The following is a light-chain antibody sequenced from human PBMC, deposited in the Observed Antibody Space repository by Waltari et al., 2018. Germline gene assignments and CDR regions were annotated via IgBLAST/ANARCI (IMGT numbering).Light chain of an antibody. CDR2: GAS. CDR1: QSITNNY. V-gene: IGKV3-20*01. CDR3: QQYGSSPPT. J-gene: IGKJ1*01. Sequence: EIVLTQSPGTLSLSPGERATLSCRASQSITNNYLAWYQQKPGQAPRLLIYGASSRATGIPDRLSGSGSGTDFTLTISRLEPEDFAVYVCQQYGSSPPTFGQGTKVEIK.